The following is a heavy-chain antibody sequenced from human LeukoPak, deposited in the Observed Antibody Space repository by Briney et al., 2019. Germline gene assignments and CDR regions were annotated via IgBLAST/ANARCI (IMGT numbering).Heavy chain of an antibody. CDR2: ITSYSTYI. J-gene: IGHJ6*02. CDR3: AKSSGPGGYYYYGMDV. D-gene: IGHD3-22*01. CDR1: GFTFSTYT. Sequence: GGSLRLSCAASGFTFSTYTMNWVRQAPGKGLEWVSSITSYSTYIYYADSVRGRFTISRDNSKSTLYLQMNSLRAEDTAVYYCAKSSGPGGYYYYGMDVWGQGTTVTVSS. V-gene: IGHV3-21*04.